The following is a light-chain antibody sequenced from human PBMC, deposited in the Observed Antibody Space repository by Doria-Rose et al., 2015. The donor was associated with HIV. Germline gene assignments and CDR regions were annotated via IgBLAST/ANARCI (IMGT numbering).Light chain of an antibody. CDR2: CAS. Sequence: TQSPESLGMSLGERATLNCKSNQSLLYTSKNYLAWYQQKPGQPPKLLIYCASTRQSGVPARFSGSGSWTDFALTISSLEAEDVAVYYCQQYYDTPSFGPGTTVDIK. J-gene: IGKJ3*01. V-gene: IGKV4-1*01. CDR1: QSLLYTSKNY. CDR3: QQYYDTPS.